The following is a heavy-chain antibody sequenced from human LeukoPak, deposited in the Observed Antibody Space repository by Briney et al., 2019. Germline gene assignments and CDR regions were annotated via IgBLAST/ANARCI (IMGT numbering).Heavy chain of an antibody. D-gene: IGHD1-26*01. J-gene: IGHJ6*03. Sequence: GASVKVSCKVSGYTLTELSMHWVRQAPGKGLEWMGGFDPEDGETIYAQKFQGRVTMTEDTSTDTAYMELSSLRSEDTAVYYCATESITGATTSDYYYMDVWGEGTTVTVSS. CDR2: FDPEDGET. CDR3: ATESITGATTSDYYYMDV. V-gene: IGHV1-24*01. CDR1: GYTLTELS.